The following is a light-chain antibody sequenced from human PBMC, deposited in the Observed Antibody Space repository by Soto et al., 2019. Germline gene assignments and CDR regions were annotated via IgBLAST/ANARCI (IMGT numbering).Light chain of an antibody. V-gene: IGKV3-15*01. CDR3: QQYNNWPPT. J-gene: IGKJ1*01. CDR2: GAS. CDR1: QSVRSN. Sequence: EIVMRQSPATLSASPGERATLSCRASQSVRSNLAWYQQKPGQAPRLLIYGASTRATGIPARFSGSGSGTEFTLSIGSLQSEDFAVYYCQQYNNWPPTFGQGTKADIK.